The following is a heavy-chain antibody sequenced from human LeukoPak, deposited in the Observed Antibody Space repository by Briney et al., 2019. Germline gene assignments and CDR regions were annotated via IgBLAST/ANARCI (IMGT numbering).Heavy chain of an antibody. CDR2: IKSKTDGGTT. CDR3: TTGIIAARPGNDY. V-gene: IGHV3-15*01. CDR1: GYTFRSYA. J-gene: IGHJ4*02. Sequence: GGSLRLSCAASGYTFRSYAMHWVRQAPGKGLEWVGRIKSKTDGGTTDYAAPVEGRFTISRDDSKNTLYLQMNSLKTENTAVYYCTTGIIAARPGNDYWGQGTLVTVSS. D-gene: IGHD6-6*01.